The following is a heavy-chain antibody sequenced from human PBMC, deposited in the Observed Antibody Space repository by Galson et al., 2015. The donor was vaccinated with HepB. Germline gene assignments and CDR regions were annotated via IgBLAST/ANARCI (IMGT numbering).Heavy chain of an antibody. CDR1: GDSVSSNSAA. D-gene: IGHD6-19*01. CDR2: TYYRSGWYN. V-gene: IGHV6-1*01. J-gene: IGHJ5*02. Sequence: CAISGDSVSSNSAAWSWIRQSPSRGLEWLGRTYYRSGWYNDYAVSVKSRITISPDTSKNQFSLQLNSVTPEDTAVYYCAKDPNGWSASHWFDPWGQGTLVTVSS. CDR3: AKDPNGWSASHWFDP.